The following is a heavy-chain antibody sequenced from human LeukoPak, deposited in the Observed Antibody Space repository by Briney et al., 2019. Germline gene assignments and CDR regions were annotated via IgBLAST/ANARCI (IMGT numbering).Heavy chain of an antibody. D-gene: IGHD5-18*01. V-gene: IGHV3-30*04. J-gene: IGHJ4*02. CDR3: ARDRVSVDTAMADY. CDR2: ISYDGSNK. CDR1: GFTFSSYA. Sequence: GGSLRLSCAASGFTFSSYAMHWVRQAPGKGLEWVAVISYDGSNKYYADSVKGRFTISRDNSKNTLYLQMNSLRAEDTAVYYCARDRVSVDTAMADYWGQGTLVTVSS.